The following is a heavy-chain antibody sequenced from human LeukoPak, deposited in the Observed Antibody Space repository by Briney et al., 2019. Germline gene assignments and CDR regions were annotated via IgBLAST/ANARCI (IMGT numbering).Heavy chain of an antibody. V-gene: IGHV1-69*05. J-gene: IGHJ4*02. CDR3: ARGLYVWGSYRYGYYFDY. CDR1: GGTFSSYA. D-gene: IGHD3-16*02. Sequence: ASVKVSCKPSGGTFSSYAISWVRQAPGQGLEWMGGIIPIFGTANYAQKFQGRVTITTDESTSTAYMELSSLRSEDTAVYYCARGLYVWGSYRYGYYFDYWGQGTLVTVSS. CDR2: IIPIFGTA.